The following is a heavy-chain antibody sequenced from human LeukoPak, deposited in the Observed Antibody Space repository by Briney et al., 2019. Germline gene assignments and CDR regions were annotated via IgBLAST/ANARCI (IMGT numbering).Heavy chain of an antibody. J-gene: IGHJ4*02. V-gene: IGHV3-30-3*01. CDR1: GFTFSTYA. Sequence: GRSLRLSCAASGFTFSTYAMHWVRQAPGKGLEWVAIVSYDGSNKYYADSVKGRFTISRDNSKNTPNLQMNSLRAEDTVVYYCARDPTVRGLIGYYFDYWGQGTLVTVSS. D-gene: IGHD3-10*01. CDR2: VSYDGSNK. CDR3: ARDPTVRGLIGYYFDY.